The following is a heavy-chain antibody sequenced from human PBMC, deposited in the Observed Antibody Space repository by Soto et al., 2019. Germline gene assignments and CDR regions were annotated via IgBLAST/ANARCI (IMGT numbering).Heavy chain of an antibody. CDR3: AKADSNYAGKFSYYFMDV. CDR1: GYTFTSYA. J-gene: IGHJ6*03. V-gene: IGHV1-3*01. Sequence: ASVKVSCKASGYTFTSYAMHWVRQAPGQRLEWMGWINAYSSNTKYSQKFQGKVTMTTDTSTSTAYMELRSLRSDDTAMYYCAKADSNYAGKFSYYFMDVWGKGTMVTVSS. D-gene: IGHD4-4*01. CDR2: INAYSSNT.